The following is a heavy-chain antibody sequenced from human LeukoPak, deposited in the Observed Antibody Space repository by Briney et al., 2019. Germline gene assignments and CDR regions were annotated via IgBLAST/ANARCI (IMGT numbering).Heavy chain of an antibody. Sequence: GESLKISCKGSGYSFTSYWIGWVRQMPGKGLEWMGIIYPGDSDTRYSPSFQGQVTISADKSISTAYLQWSSLKASDTAMYYCARRYYYDSSGYYYPAYYFDYWGQGTLVIVPS. J-gene: IGHJ4*02. CDR2: IYPGDSDT. CDR1: GYSFTSYW. V-gene: IGHV5-51*01. D-gene: IGHD3-22*01. CDR3: ARRYYYDSSGYYYPAYYFDY.